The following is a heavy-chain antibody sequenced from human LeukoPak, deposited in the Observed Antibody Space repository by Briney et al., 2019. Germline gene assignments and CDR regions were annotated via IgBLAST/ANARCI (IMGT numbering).Heavy chain of an antibody. CDR3: ARDGIVGATSDFWFDY. Sequence: PGGSLRLSCAASGFTFSSYAMHWVRQAPGKGLEYVSAISSNGGSTYYANSVKGRFTISRDNSKNTLYLQMGSLRAEDMAVYYCARDGIVGATSDFWFDYWGQGTLVTVSS. V-gene: IGHV3-64*01. D-gene: IGHD1-26*01. CDR1: GFTFSSYA. J-gene: IGHJ4*02. CDR2: ISSNGGST.